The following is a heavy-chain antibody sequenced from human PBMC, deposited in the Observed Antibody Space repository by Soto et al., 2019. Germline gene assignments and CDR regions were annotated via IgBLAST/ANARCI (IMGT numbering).Heavy chain of an antibody. CDR2: INVGNANT. J-gene: IGHJ4*02. CDR3: TRNWPVDGTHFAH. CDR1: GYTFTSCA. D-gene: IGHD1-1*01. Sequence: QVQLVQSGAEAKKPGASLKVSCKASGYTFTSCAMHWVRQAPGQRLEWTGWINVGNANTKYSQKFQGRVTITRDTLARTTYMELTRLRSEDTAVYYCTRNWPVDGTHFAHWGQGTLVTVSS. V-gene: IGHV1-3*01.